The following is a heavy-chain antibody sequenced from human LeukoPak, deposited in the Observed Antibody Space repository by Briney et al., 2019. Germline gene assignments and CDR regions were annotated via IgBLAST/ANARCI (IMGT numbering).Heavy chain of an antibody. CDR2: TYYRSKWYN. V-gene: IGHV6-1*01. Sequence: SQTLSLTCAISGDSVSNNSAAWNWIRQSPSRGLEWLGRTYYRSKWYNDYAVSVKSRITINPDTSKNQFSLQLNSVTPEDTAVYYCTRDTLRVSGTTLDAFDIWGQGTMVTVSS. J-gene: IGHJ3*02. D-gene: IGHD1-20*01. CDR1: GDSVSNNSAA. CDR3: TRDTLRVSGTTLDAFDI.